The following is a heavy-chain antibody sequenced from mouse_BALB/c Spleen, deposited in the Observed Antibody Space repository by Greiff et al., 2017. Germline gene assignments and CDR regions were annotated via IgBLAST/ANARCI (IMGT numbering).Heavy chain of an antibody. V-gene: IGHV5-9-3*01. CDR2: ISSGGSYT. J-gene: IGHJ2*01. CDR3: ARQGSSTYYLDY. CDR1: GFTFSSYV. D-gene: IGHD1-1*01. Sequence: EVQLVESGGGLVKPGGSLKLSCAASGFTFSSYVMTWVRQTPEKRLEWVAIISSGGSYTYYPDSVKGRFTISRDNAKNTLYLQMSSLRSEDTAMYYCARQGSSTYYLDYWGQGTTLTVSS.